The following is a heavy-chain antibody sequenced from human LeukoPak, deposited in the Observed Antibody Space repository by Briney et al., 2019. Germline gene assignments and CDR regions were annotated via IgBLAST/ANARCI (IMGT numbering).Heavy chain of an antibody. CDR2: ISGSGGST. D-gene: IGHD4-23*01. V-gene: IGHV3-23*01. CDR1: GFTFSSYG. CDR3: AKTRRGNPGVIDY. Sequence: GGSLRLSCAASGFTFSSYGMSWVRQAPGKGLEWVSAISGSGGSTYYADSVKGRFTISRDNSKNTLYLQMNSLRAEDTAVYYCAKTRRGNPGVIDYWGQGTLVTVSS. J-gene: IGHJ4*02.